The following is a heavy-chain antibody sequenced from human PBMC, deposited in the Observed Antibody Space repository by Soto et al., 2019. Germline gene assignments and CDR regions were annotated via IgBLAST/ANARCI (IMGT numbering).Heavy chain of an antibody. J-gene: IGHJ4*02. CDR3: ASPGDYAGVDY. CDR1: GFTFSSYS. D-gene: IGHD4-17*01. CDR2: ISSSSSYI. V-gene: IGHV3-21*01. Sequence: EVQLVESGGGLVKPGGSLRLSCAASGFTFSSYSMNWVRQAPGKGLEWVSSISSSSSYIYYADSVKGRFTISRDNAKNSLYLQMNSLRPEDTAVYYCASPGDYAGVDYWGQGTLVTVSS.